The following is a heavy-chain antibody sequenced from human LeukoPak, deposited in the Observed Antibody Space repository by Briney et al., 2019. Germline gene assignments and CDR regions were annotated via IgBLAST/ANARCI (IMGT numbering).Heavy chain of an antibody. J-gene: IGHJ4*02. CDR2: IGVFNGKR. CDR1: GYTFSRYG. Sequence: PGASVKVSCKTSGYTFSRYGFSWVRQAPGQGLEWIGWIGVFNGKRNYAKSVQGRITLTADTSTNTTYMELRSLTSDDTAVYFCGRDWDWHVQFWGQGTLITVSS. D-gene: IGHD1-26*01. CDR3: GRDWDWHVQF. V-gene: IGHV1-18*01.